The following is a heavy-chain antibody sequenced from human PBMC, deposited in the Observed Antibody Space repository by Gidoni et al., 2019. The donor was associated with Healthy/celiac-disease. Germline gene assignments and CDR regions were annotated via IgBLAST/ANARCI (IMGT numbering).Heavy chain of an antibody. J-gene: IGHJ4*02. V-gene: IGHV3-9*01. Sequence: ELQLVESGGVLVQPGRSLGLYCAASGFAFDDYAMHWVRQAPGKGLEWVSGISWNSGSICYADSVKGRFTISRDNAKNSLYLQMNSLRAEDTALYYCAKDLGFYGDYETQMYYFDYWGQGTLVTVSS. CDR3: AKDLGFYGDYETQMYYFDY. D-gene: IGHD4-17*01. CDR2: ISWNSGSI. CDR1: GFAFDDYA.